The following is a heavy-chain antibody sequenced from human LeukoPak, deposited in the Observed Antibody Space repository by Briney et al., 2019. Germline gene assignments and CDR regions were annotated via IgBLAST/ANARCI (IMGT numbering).Heavy chain of an antibody. D-gene: IGHD5-24*01. Sequence: GASVKVSCKASGYTFTSYDINWVRQATGQGLEWMGWMNPNSGNTGYAQKFQGRVTMTRDTSTSTVYMELSSPKSEDTAVYYCARVRDGYNDAYDIWGQGTMVTVTS. J-gene: IGHJ3*02. CDR3: ARVRDGYNDAYDI. CDR2: MNPNSGNT. CDR1: GYTFTSYD. V-gene: IGHV1-8*01.